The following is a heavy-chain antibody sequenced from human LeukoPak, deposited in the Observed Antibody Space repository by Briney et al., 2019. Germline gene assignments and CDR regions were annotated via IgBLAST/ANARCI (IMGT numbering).Heavy chain of an antibody. D-gene: IGHD1-26*01. J-gene: IGHJ6*02. V-gene: IGHV1-3*01. CDR2: INAGNGNT. CDR3: TRFLGGSYGMDV. CDR1: GYTFTSYS. Sequence: ASVKVSCKASGYTFTSYSMHWVRQAPGQRLEWMGWINAGNGNTKFSQKFQGRVTITRDTSASTAYMELSSLRSEDTAVYYCTRFLGGSYGMDVWGQGTTVTVSS.